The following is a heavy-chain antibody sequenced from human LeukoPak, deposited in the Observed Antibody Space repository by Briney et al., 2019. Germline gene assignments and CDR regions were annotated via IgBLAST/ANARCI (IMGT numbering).Heavy chain of an antibody. CDR1: GGSFSGYY. V-gene: IGHV4-34*01. CDR3: ATSRGYSYGAFDY. J-gene: IGHJ4*02. CDR2: INHSGST. Sequence: SETLSLTCAVYGGSFSGYYWSWIRQPPGKGLEWIGEINHSGSTNYNPSLKSRVTISVDTSKNQSSLKLSSVTAADTAVYYCATSRGYSYGAFDYWGQGTLVTVSS. D-gene: IGHD5-18*01.